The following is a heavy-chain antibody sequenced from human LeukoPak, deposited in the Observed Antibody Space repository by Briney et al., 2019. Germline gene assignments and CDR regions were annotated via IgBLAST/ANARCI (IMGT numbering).Heavy chain of an antibody. CDR1: GGSISSYY. J-gene: IGHJ4*02. Sequence: SETLSLTCTVSGGSISSYYWSWIRQPPGKGLEWIGYIYYSGSTNYNPSLKSRVTISVDTSKNQFSLKLSSVTAADTAVCYCARDLAYWGQGTLVTVSS. V-gene: IGHV4-59*01. CDR3: ARDLAY. CDR2: IYYSGST.